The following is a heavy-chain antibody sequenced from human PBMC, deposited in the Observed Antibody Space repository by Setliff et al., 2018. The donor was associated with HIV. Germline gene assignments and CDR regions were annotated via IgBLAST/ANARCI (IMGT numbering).Heavy chain of an antibody. D-gene: IGHD3-3*01. J-gene: IGHJ4*02. CDR2: VNPKFGGT. V-gene: IGHV1-2*02. Sequence: ASVKVSCKASGYTFTDYYFHWVRQAPGQGLEWMGWVNPKFGGTLYAQKFRGRVTMTRDMSINTVYLELSSLSSDDTAVYYCARDLSTHWSGSSLGFWGPGTLVTVSS. CDR1: GYTFTDYY. CDR3: ARDLSTHWSGSSLGF.